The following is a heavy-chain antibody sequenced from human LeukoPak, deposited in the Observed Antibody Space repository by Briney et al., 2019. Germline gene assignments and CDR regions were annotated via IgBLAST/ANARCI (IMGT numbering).Heavy chain of an antibody. CDR1: GFTFSSYW. D-gene: IGHD3-22*01. V-gene: IGHV3-74*01. J-gene: IGHJ4*02. CDR3: ARVGPGLTTPLDY. Sequence: GGSLRLSCAASGFTFSSYWMHWVRQAPGKGLVWVSRINSDGSSTSYADSVKGRFTISRDNAKNTLYLQMNSRRAEDTAVYYCARVGPGLTTPLDYWGQGTLVTVSS. CDR2: INSDGSST.